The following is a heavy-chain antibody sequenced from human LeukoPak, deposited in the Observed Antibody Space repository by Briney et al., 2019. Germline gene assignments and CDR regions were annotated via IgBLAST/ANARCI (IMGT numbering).Heavy chain of an antibody. V-gene: IGHV4-38-2*02. D-gene: IGHD3-22*01. J-gene: IGHJ4*02. CDR3: AREGQVVVRTMSDY. Sequence: SETLSLTCTVSGDSISSGNDWGWIRQPPGKGLEWIGSIYHTGSTYYNLSLKSRVTISVDTSKNQFSLKLSSVTAADTAVYYCAREGQVVVRTMSDYWGQGTLVTVSS. CDR1: GDSISSGND. CDR2: IYHTGST.